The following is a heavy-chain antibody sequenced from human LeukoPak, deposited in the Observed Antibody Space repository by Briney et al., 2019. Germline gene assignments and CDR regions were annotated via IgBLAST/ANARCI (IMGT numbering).Heavy chain of an antibody. Sequence: PSQTLSLTCTVSGGSISSGDYYWSWIRQPPGKGLEWIGYIYYSGSTNYNPSLKSRVTISVDTSKNQFSLKLSSVTAADTAVYYCARRDDYGDLFDYWGQGTLVTVSS. CDR2: IYYSGST. CDR1: GGSISSGDYY. CDR3: ARRDDYGDLFDY. D-gene: IGHD4-17*01. J-gene: IGHJ4*02. V-gene: IGHV4-30-4*01.